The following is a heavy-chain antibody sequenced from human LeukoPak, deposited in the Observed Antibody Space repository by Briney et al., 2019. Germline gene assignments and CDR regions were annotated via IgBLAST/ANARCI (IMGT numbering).Heavy chain of an antibody. CDR3: ARDPNYAL. V-gene: IGHV4-4*07. Sequence: SETLSLTCTVSGGSISGSYWSWIRQPAGKGLEWIGRIYTSGSTNYNYNPSLKSRVTMSVDTSKNQFSLKVSSVTAADTAVYYCARDPNYALWGQGTLVTVSS. J-gene: IGHJ4*02. CDR1: GGSISGSY. D-gene: IGHD5-24*01. CDR2: IYTSGST.